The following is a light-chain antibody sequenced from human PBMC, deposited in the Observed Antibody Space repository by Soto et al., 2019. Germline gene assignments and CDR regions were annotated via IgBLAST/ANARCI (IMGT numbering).Light chain of an antibody. CDR1: QSISKS. J-gene: IGKJ1*01. V-gene: IGKV1-39*01. Sequence: DFQVTQSPSSLSASVGDRVTITFRASQSISKSLNWYQQKPGKAPELLIYAASTLQSGVPSRFSGSGSGTDFTLTISSLQPEDSASYYCQQSYSGLVAFGQGTKVDIK. CDR3: QQSYSGLVA. CDR2: AAS.